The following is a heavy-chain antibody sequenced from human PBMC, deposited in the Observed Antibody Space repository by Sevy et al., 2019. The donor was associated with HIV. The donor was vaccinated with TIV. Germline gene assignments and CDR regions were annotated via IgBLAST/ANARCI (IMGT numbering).Heavy chain of an antibody. CDR1: GYTFTSYG. V-gene: IGHV1-18*01. CDR3: ARDAVAVVANDY. J-gene: IGHJ4*02. Sequence: ASVKVSCKASGYTFTSYGISWVRQAPGQGLEWMGWISAYNGNTNYAQKLQGRVTMTTDTFTSTAYMELRSLRSDDTAVYYCARDAVAVVANDYWGQGTLVTVSS. D-gene: IGHD5-12*01. CDR2: ISAYNGNT.